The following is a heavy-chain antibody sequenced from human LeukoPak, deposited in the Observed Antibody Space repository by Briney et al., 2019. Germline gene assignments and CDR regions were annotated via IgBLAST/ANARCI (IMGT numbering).Heavy chain of an antibody. Sequence: SETLSLTCTVSGGSISSGDYYWSWIRQPPGKGLEWIGYIYYSGSTYYNPSLKSRVTISVDTSKNQFSLKLSSVTAADTAVYYCARHIVVVPAAHYYFDYWGQGTLVTVSS. CDR2: IYYSGST. D-gene: IGHD2-2*01. CDR3: ARHIVVVPAAHYYFDY. V-gene: IGHV4-30-4*02. CDR1: GGSISSGDYY. J-gene: IGHJ4*02.